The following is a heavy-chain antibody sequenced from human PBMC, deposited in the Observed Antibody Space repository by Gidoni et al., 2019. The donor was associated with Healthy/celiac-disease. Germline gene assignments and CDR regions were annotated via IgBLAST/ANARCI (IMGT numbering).Heavy chain of an antibody. CDR2: IWYDGSNK. V-gene: IGHV3-33*01. Sequence: QVQLVESGGGVVQPGRSLRLSCAASGFTFSSDGMHWVRQAPGKGLEWVAVIWYDGSNKYYADSVKGRFTITRDNSKNTLYLQMNSLRAEDTAVYYCARPFAMGGSGSYSDYWGQGTLVTVSS. CDR1: GFTFSSDG. CDR3: ARPFAMGGSGSYSDY. J-gene: IGHJ4*02. D-gene: IGHD3-10*01.